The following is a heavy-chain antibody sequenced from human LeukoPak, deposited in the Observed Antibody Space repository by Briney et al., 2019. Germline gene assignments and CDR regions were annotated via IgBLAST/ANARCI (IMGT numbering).Heavy chain of an antibody. CDR3: ASFHPGNGGGYYCD. CDR1: GFTFSSYG. CDR2: IWYDGSNK. D-gene: IGHD3-22*01. V-gene: IGHV3-33*01. J-gene: IGHJ4*02. Sequence: TGRSLRLSCAASGFTFSSYGMHWVRQAPGKGLEWVAVIWYDGSNKYYADSVKGRFTISRDNSKNTLYLQMNSLRAEDTAVYYCASFHPGNGGGYYCDWGQGTLVTVSS.